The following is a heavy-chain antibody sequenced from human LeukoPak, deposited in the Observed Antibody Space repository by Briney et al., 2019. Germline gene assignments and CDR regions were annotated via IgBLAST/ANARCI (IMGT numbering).Heavy chain of an antibody. CDR2: INPKNGDT. CDR3: ARDSVSYYDFWSGYYSPGDY. V-gene: IGHV1-2*06. Sequence: ASVKVSCKASGYSFTGYYMHWVRLAPGQGLEWMGRINPKNGDTNYAQKFQGGVTMTRDMSINTAYMELSSLRSEDTAVYYCARDSVSYYDFWSGYYSPGDYWGQGTLVTAS. CDR1: GYSFTGYY. J-gene: IGHJ4*02. D-gene: IGHD3-3*01.